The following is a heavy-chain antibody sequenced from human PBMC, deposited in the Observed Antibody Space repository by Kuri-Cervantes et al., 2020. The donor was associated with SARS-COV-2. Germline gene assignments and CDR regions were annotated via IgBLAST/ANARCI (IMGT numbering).Heavy chain of an antibody. V-gene: IGHV4-39*07. J-gene: IGHJ3*02. CDR1: GGSISSSSHY. CDR3: ARLIVGATLAFDI. CDR2: IYYSGST. Sequence: SETLSLTCTVSGGSISSSSHYWGWIRQPPGKGLEWIGSIYYSGSTNYNPSLKSRVTISVDTSKNQFSLKLSSVTAADTAVYYCARLIVGATLAFDIWGQGTMVTVSS. D-gene: IGHD1-26*01.